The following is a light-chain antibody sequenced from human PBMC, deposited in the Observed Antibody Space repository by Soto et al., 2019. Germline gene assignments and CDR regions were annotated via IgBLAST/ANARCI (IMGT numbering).Light chain of an antibody. J-gene: IGLJ3*02. CDR1: SSDVGGYNY. Sequence: QSVLTQPRSVSGSPGQSVTISCTGTSSDVGGYNYVSWYQQHPGKAPKVMIYDVSKRPSGVPDRFSGSKSGNTASLTIFGLQAEDEADYYCCSFAGSYNYWVFGGGTKLTVL. CDR2: DVS. CDR3: CSFAGSYNYWV. V-gene: IGLV2-11*01.